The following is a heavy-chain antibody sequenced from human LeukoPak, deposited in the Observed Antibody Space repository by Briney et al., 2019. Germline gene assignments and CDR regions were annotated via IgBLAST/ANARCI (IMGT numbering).Heavy chain of an antibody. V-gene: IGHV3-23*01. CDR3: ARDRGY. CDR2: ISGSGDST. Sequence: GGTLRLSCAASAFTFSNYPMMWVRQAPGKGLEWVSAISGSGDSTYYADSVKGRFTISRDNSKNTLYLQMNSLRAEDTAVYYCARDRGYWGQGNLVTVSS. CDR1: AFTFSNYP. J-gene: IGHJ4*02.